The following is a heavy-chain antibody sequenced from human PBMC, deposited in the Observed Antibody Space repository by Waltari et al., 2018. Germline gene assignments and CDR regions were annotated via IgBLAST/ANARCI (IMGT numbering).Heavy chain of an antibody. V-gene: IGHV4-34*01. J-gene: IGHJ4*02. D-gene: IGHD3-22*01. CDR1: GGSFRGYY. CDR2: INHSGST. Sequence: QVQLQQWGAGLLKPSETLSLTCAVYGGSFRGYYWSWIRQPPGKGLEWIGEINHSGSTNYNPSLKSQVTISVDTSKNQFSLKLSSVTAADTAVYYCARAQYYYDSSGYYFYWGQGTLVTVSS. CDR3: ARAQYYYDSSGYYFY.